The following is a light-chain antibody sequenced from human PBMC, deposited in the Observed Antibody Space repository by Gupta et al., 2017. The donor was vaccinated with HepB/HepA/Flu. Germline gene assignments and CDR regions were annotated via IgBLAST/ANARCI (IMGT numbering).Light chain of an antibody. CDR2: GAS. V-gene: IGKV3-15*01. J-gene: IGKJ1*01. Sequence: IVMTQSPATLSVSPGERATLSCRASQSVSSNLAWYQQKPGQAPRLLIYGASTRDTGITARFSGSGSGKDVTLTISSRQSEEFAGYYCQQDNDWPPRTFGQGTKVEIK. CDR1: QSVSSN. CDR3: QQDNDWPPRT.